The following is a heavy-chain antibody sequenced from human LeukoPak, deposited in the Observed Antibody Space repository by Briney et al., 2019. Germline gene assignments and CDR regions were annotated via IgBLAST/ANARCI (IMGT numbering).Heavy chain of an antibody. J-gene: IGHJ5*02. D-gene: IGHD3-16*01. CDR2: ISYDGSNK. Sequence: PGRSLRLSCAASGFSFSSYAMHWVRPAPGKGLEWVALISYDGSNKYFAGSVKGRFTISRDNSKNTLYLQMNSLRAEDTAVYYCARSRAGGVTNWFDPWGQGTLVTVSS. CDR1: GFSFSSYA. CDR3: ARSRAGGVTNWFDP. V-gene: IGHV3-30-3*01.